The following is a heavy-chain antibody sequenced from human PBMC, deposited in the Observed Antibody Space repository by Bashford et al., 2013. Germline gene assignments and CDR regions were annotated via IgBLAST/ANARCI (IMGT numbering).Heavy chain of an antibody. D-gene: IGHD1-26*01. CDR2: LDASGGGT. J-gene: IGHJ5*02. CDR1: GFTVDSYA. V-gene: IGHV3-23*01. CDR3: ARLFPHSSRFDL. Sequence: GGSLRLSCAASGFTVDSYAMNWFRQAPGKGPEWVSGLDASGGGTYYADSVKGRFTLSRDNSNNMVFLQMNSLRAEDTAVYYCARLFPHSSRFDLWGQGALVTVSS.